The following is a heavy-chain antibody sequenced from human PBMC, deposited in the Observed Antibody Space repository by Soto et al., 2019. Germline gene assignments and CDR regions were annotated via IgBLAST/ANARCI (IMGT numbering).Heavy chain of an antibody. Sequence: SSNRVLQAPGKGLEWVSYISSSSSTIYYADSVRGRFTISRDNAKNSLYLQMNSLRAEDTAVYYCARDLNLGSFDYWGQGTLVTVSS. CDR2: ISSSSSTI. J-gene: IGHJ4*02. CDR1: S. CDR3: ARDLNLGSFDY. V-gene: IGHV3-48*01.